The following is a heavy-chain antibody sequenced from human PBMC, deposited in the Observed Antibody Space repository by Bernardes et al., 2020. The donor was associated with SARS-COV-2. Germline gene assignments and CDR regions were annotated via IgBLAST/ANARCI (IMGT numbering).Heavy chain of an antibody. D-gene: IGHD3-9*01. J-gene: IGHJ4*02. CDR3: ARDHLYYDTLTGWIDQYYFDS. Sequence: VGSLFLSCVASGFTFSNYNMNWVRQAPGKGLEWVSKISSSDSTKNYADSVKGRFTISRDNAKNTLYLQMSSLRADDTAVYYCARDHLYYDTLTGWIDQYYFDSLGQGTLVIVSS. CDR2: ISSSDSTK. V-gene: IGHV3-48*01. CDR1: GFTFSNYN.